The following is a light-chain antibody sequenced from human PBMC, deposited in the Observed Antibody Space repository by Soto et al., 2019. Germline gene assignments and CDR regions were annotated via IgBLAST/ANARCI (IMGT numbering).Light chain of an antibody. CDR3: QQYDNSRWT. J-gene: IGKJ1*01. Sequence: EIVLTQSPGTLSLSPGDRATLSCRTSHTVSGNYLAWYQQKLGQAPRLLIYGASSRATGIPDRFSGSGSGTDFTLTISRLEPEDFAVYYCQQYDNSRWTFGQGTKVDIK. CDR2: GAS. CDR1: HTVSGNY. V-gene: IGKV3-20*01.